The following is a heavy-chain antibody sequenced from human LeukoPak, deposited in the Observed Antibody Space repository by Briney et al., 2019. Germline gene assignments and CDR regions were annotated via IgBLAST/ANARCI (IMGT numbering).Heavy chain of an antibody. Sequence: SETLSLTCTVSGGSISSSSYYWGWIRQPPGKGLEWIGSIYYSGSTYYNPSLKSRVTISVDTSKNQFSLTLSSVTAADTAVYYCARPRAGFGELSYYYYMDVWGNGTTVTVSS. D-gene: IGHD3-10*01. CDR3: ARPRAGFGELSYYYYMDV. V-gene: IGHV4-39*01. J-gene: IGHJ6*03. CDR1: GGSISSSSYY. CDR2: IYYSGST.